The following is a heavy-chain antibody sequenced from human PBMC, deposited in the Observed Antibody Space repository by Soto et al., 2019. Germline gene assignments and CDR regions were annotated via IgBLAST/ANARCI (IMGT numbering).Heavy chain of an antibody. CDR1: GGSISSSSYY. V-gene: IGHV4-39*01. CDR2: IYYSGST. J-gene: IGHJ4*02. Sequence: QLQLQESGPGLVKPSETLSLTCTVSGGSISSSSYYWGWIRQPPGKGLEWIGSIYYSGSTYYNPSLKSRVTISVDTSKNQFSLKLSSVTAADTAVYYCARADYGDYVGGEGFDYWGQGTLVTVSS. D-gene: IGHD4-17*01. CDR3: ARADYGDYVGGEGFDY.